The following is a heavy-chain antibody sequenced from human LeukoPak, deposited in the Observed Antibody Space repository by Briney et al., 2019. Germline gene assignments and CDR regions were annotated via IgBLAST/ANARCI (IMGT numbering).Heavy chain of an antibody. D-gene: IGHD1-26*01. CDR1: GASLNYHY. V-gene: IGHV4-59*11. CDR2: IYYTGST. Sequence: NPSETLSLTCSVSGASLNYHYWNWIRQSPGKGLEWIGYIYYTGSTRYNPSLESRVTISLDTSKNQFSLKLSTVTAADTAVYYCAREGRENDGSGYFDYWGRGTLVPVSS. J-gene: IGHJ4*02. CDR3: AREGRENDGSGYFDY.